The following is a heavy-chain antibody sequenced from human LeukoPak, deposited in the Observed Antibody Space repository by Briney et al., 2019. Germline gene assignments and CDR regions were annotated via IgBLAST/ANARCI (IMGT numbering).Heavy chain of an antibody. CDR2: ISGSGGVT. J-gene: IGHJ4*02. CDR3: AKQSDSYAYRAYDY. V-gene: IGHV3-23*01. D-gene: IGHD5-18*01. CDR1: GFTFSSYA. Sequence: GGSLRLSCAASGFTFSSYAMSWVRQAPGKGLEWVSAISGSGGVTYYADSVKGRFTISRDNSKNTLYLQMNSLRAEDTAVYYCAKQSDSYAYRAYDYRGQGTLVTVSS.